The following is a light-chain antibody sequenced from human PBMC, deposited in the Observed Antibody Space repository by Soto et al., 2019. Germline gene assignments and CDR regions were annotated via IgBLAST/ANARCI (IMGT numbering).Light chain of an antibody. CDR3: QQCGSSPPWT. J-gene: IGKJ1*01. CDR1: QIISSAY. Sequence: EIVLTQSPGTLSLSPGDRATLSCRASQIISSAYLAWYQQRPGQAPRLLIYASSSRATGIPDRFSGSGSGTDFTLTNSRLEPEDFAVYYCQQCGSSPPWTFGQGTKVEMK. V-gene: IGKV3-20*01. CDR2: ASS.